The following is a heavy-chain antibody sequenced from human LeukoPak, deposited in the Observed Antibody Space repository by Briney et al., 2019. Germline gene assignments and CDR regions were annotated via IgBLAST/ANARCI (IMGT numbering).Heavy chain of an antibody. CDR3: ARDRPFYGSGSYYNP. CDR1: GFTFSSYW. V-gene: IGHV3-7*03. CDR2: IKQDGSEK. D-gene: IGHD3-10*01. J-gene: IGHJ5*02. Sequence: PGGSLRLSCAASGFTFSSYWVSWVRQAPGKGLEWVAYIKQDGSEKYYVDSVKGRFTISRDNAKNSLYLQMNSLRAEDTAVYYCARDRPFYGSGSYYNPWGQGTLVTVSS.